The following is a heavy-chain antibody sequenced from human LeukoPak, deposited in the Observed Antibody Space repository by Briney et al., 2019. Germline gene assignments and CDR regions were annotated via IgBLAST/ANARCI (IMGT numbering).Heavy chain of an antibody. D-gene: IGHD1-1*01. CDR1: GGSISTYY. CDR2: TSTSGST. Sequence: PSETLSLTCTVSGGSISTYYWTWIRQPAGKGLEWIGRTSTSGSTNYSPSLKSRITMSLDMSKNQFSLKLTSVTAADTAVYYCAREDKSGIYWGQGTLVTVSS. CDR3: AREDKSGIY. J-gene: IGHJ4*02. V-gene: IGHV4-4*07.